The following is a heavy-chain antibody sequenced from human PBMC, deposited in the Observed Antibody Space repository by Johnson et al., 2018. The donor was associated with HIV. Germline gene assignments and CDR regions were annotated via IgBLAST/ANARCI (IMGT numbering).Heavy chain of an antibody. V-gene: IGHV3-30*18. CDR1: GFTFSNYG. CDR3: AKDVGNYWPDAFDI. D-gene: IGHD3-3*01. Sequence: QVQLVESGGGVVQPGKSVRLSCAASGFTFSNYGIHWVRQTPGRGLEWVTFIQYDGTKVYYADSVKGRFTSARDNSKNMLYLQMNNLRVEDTAVYYCAKDVGNYWPDAFDIWGQGAVVTVSS. CDR2: IQYDGTKV. J-gene: IGHJ3*02.